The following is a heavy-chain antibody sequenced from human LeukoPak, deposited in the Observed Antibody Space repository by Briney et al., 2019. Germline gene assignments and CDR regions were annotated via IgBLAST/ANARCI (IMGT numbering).Heavy chain of an antibody. Sequence: ASVKVSCKASGYTFTGYYMHWVRQAPGQGLEWMGWINPNSGGTNYAQKFQGRVTMTRDTSISTAYMELSRLRSDDTAVYYCARVQGLRLGELSLLGYWGQGTLVTVSS. D-gene: IGHD3-16*02. CDR1: GYTFTGYY. CDR2: INPNSGGT. J-gene: IGHJ4*02. V-gene: IGHV1-2*02. CDR3: ARVQGLRLGELSLLGY.